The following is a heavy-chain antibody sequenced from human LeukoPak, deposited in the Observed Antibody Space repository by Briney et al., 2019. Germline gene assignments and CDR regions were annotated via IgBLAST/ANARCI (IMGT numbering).Heavy chain of an antibody. V-gene: IGHV5-51*01. J-gene: IGHJ4*02. D-gene: IGHD3-3*01. Sequence: GESLKISCKRSGERFNSYWIGWAGQLPGKGLECMGLIYSGESDTRCSPSLRGQVIISVDKSISTAYLQGSSLKGSDTAMYYCVRHRVVQEAITPFDSWGQGTLVTVSS. CDR3: VRHRVVQEAITPFDS. CDR1: GERFNSYW. CDR2: IYSGESDT.